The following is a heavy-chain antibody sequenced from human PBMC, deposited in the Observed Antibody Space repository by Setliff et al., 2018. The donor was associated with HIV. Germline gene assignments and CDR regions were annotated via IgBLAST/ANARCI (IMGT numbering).Heavy chain of an antibody. D-gene: IGHD3-9*01. CDR1: GGSISSDY. CDR2: ISTTGSN. V-gene: IGHV4-4*09. CDR3: ARMSGCYSGGYFDY. J-gene: IGHJ4*02. Sequence: KPSETLSLTCTVSGGSISSDYWSWIRQPPGKGLEWIGYISTTGSNSYSPSLKSRVSISVDTAKNQCTLRLNSVTAADTAVYYCARMSGCYSGGYFDYWGQGTQVTVSS.